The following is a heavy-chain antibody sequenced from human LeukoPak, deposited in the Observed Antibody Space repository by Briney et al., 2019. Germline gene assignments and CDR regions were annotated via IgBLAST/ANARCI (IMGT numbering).Heavy chain of an antibody. Sequence: PSETLSLTCTVSGGSISSSSYYWGWIRQPPGKGLEWIGEINHSGSTNYNPSLKSRVTISVDTSKNQFSLKLSSVTAADTAVYYCARVNKITMIGPVDYWGQGTLVTVSS. CDR3: ARVNKITMIGPVDY. V-gene: IGHV4-39*07. D-gene: IGHD3-22*01. J-gene: IGHJ4*02. CDR1: GGSISSSSYY. CDR2: INHSGST.